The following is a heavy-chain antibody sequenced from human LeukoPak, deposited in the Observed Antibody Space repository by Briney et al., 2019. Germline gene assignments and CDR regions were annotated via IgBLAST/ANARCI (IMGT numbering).Heavy chain of an antibody. CDR3: AKGARPSYYYDSSGYYYFDY. D-gene: IGHD3-22*01. CDR1: GFTFSSYG. CDR2: IRYDGSNK. J-gene: IGHJ4*02. Sequence: GGSLRLSCAASGFTFSSYGMHWVRQAPGKGLEWVAFIRYDGSNKYYADSVKGRFTIFRDNSKNTLYLQMNSLRAEDTAVYYCAKGARPSYYYDSSGYYYFDYWGQGTLVTVSS. V-gene: IGHV3-30*02.